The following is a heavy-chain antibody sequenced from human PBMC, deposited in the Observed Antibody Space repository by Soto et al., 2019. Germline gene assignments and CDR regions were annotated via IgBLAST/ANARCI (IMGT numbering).Heavy chain of an antibody. CDR1: GYTFTSYY. CDR2: INPSGGST. D-gene: IGHD3-3*01. CDR3: ARDTIFGVVIPDSDYYYYMDV. Sequence: ASVKVSCKVSGYTFTSYYMHWVRQAPGQGLEWMGIINPSGGSTSYAQKFQGRVTMTRDTSTSTVYMELSSLRSEDTAVYYCARDTIFGVVIPDSDYYYYMDVWGKGTTVTVSS. J-gene: IGHJ6*03. V-gene: IGHV1-46*03.